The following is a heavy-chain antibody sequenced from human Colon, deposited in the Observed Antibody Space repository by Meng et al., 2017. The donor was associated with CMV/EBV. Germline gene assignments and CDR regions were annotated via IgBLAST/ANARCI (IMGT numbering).Heavy chain of an antibody. CDR2: IWYDGSNK. Sequence: GGSLRPSCAASGFTFSSYGSHWARQAPGKGLEWVAVIWYDGSNKYYADSVKGRFTISRDNSKNTLYLQMNSLRAEDTAVYYCAKEYSSSSAKYFDYWGQGTLVTVSS. V-gene: IGHV3-33*06. J-gene: IGHJ4*02. D-gene: IGHD6-6*01. CDR1: GFTFSSYG. CDR3: AKEYSSSSAKYFDY.